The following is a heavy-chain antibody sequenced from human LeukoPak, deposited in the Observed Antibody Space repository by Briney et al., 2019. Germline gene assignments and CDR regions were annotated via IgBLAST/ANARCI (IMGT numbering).Heavy chain of an antibody. CDR2: IYYSGST. CDR1: GGSISSYY. CDR3: ASRTRWLQRGTFDY. Sequence: SETLSLTCTVSGGSISSYYWSWIRQPPGKGLEWIGYIYYSGSTNYNPSLKSRVTISVDTSKNQFSLKLSSVTAADTAVYYCASRTRWLQRGTFDYWGQGTLVTVSS. V-gene: IGHV4-59*01. D-gene: IGHD5-24*01. J-gene: IGHJ4*02.